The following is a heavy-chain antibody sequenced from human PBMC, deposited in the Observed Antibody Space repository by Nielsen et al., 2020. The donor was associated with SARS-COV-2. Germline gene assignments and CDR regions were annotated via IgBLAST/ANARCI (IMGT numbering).Heavy chain of an antibody. D-gene: IGHD3-3*01. J-gene: IGHJ6*02. CDR3: ARVHDYDCWSIYYYGMDV. V-gene: IGHV3-30*04. CDR1: GFTFSSYA. CDR2: ISYDGSNK. Sequence: GESLKISCAASGFTFSSYAMHWVRQAPGKGLEWVAVISYDGSNKYYADSVKDRFTISRDNSKNTLYLQMNSLRAEDTAVYYCARVHDYDCWSIYYYGMDVWGQGTTVTVSS.